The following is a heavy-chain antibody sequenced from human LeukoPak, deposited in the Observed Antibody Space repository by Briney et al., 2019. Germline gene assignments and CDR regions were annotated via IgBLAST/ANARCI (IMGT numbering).Heavy chain of an antibody. CDR2: INHSGST. Sequence: SETLSLTCAVYGGSFSGYYWSWIRQPPGKGLEWIGEINHSGSTNYNPSLKSRVTISVDTSKNQFSLKLSSVTAADTAVYYCARSGYYGSGSYYGWGQGTLVTVSS. J-gene: IGHJ4*02. CDR1: GGSFSGYY. CDR3: ARSGYYGSGSYYG. V-gene: IGHV4-34*01. D-gene: IGHD3-10*01.